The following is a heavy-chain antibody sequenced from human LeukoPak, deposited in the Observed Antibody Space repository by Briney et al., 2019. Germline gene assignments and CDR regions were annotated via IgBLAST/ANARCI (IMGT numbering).Heavy chain of an antibody. Sequence: GGSLRLSCAASGFTFSSYAMSWVRQAPGKGLECVSAISGSGSSTDSADSVKGRFTISRDNSRNTLYLQMNSLRADDTAVYFCALHPIVRGLMDYYFYMDVWGKGTTVTVSS. CDR3: ALHPIVRGLMDYYFYMDV. D-gene: IGHD3-10*01. CDR2: ISGSGSST. J-gene: IGHJ6*03. V-gene: IGHV3-23*01. CDR1: GFTFSSYA.